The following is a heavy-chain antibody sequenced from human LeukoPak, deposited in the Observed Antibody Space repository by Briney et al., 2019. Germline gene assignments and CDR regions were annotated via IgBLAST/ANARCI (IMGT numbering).Heavy chain of an antibody. CDR2: ISWDGGST. D-gene: IGHD3-10*01. Sequence: GGSLRLSCAASGFTFDDYAMHWVRQAPGKGLGWVSLISWDGGSTYYADSVKGRFTISRDNSKNSLYLQMNSLRAEDTALYYCAKDTGQLGDQGFDYWGQGTLVTVSS. CDR3: AKDTGQLGDQGFDY. J-gene: IGHJ4*02. V-gene: IGHV3-43D*03. CDR1: GFTFDDYA.